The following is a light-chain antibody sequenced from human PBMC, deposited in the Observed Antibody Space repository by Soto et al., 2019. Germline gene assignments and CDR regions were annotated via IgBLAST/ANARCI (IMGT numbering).Light chain of an antibody. CDR2: WAS. J-gene: IGKJ1*01. CDR3: QQYYGTPVT. V-gene: IGKV4-1*01. CDR1: QSVLYNSNNKNY. Sequence: DIVMTQSPDSLAVSLGERATINCKSSQSVLYNSNNKNYLTWYQQKPGQPPKLLIYWASTRESGVPDRFSGSGSGTDFTLTISSLQAEDGAVYYCQQYYGTPVTFGQGTKVEIK.